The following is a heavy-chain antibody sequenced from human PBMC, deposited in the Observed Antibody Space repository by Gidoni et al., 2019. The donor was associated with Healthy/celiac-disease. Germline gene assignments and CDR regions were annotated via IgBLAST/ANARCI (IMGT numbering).Heavy chain of an antibody. V-gene: IGHV1-8*03. D-gene: IGHD2-15*01. Sequence: QVQLVQSGAEVTKPGASVKVSCKASGYTFTSYAINWVRQATGQGLEWMGWVNPNSGNTGYAQKFQGRVTITRNTSISTAYMELSSLRSEDTAVYYCARRRAVVAATGDFYGMDVWGQGTTVTVSS. CDR3: ARRRAVVAATGDFYGMDV. CDR1: GYTFTSYA. CDR2: VNPNSGNT. J-gene: IGHJ6*02.